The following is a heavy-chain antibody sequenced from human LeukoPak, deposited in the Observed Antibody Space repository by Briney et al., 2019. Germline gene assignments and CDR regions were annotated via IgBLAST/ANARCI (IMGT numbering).Heavy chain of an antibody. CDR3: ARGVDV. V-gene: IGHV4-39*01. CDR2: IYNSGNI. J-gene: IGHJ6*02. D-gene: IGHD3-3*01. CDR1: GGSISSSNYY. Sequence: SETLSLTCTVSGGSISSSNYYWGWIRQTPGKGMEWLGSIYNSGNIYDNPSLKRRVIISVHTSKNQFSLRLSSVTAADTAVYHCARGVDVWGQGTTVTVSS.